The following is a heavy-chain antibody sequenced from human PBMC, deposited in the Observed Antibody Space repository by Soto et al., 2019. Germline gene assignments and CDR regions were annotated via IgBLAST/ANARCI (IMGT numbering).Heavy chain of an antibody. J-gene: IGHJ4*02. Sequence: QVQLQESGPGLVSPWGTLSLTCTVSGASISSSGYYWGWIRQAPGKGLEWIGSIDYIGKTYYNPSLKSRVTVSEDTSKNQIYLQLNSVTAGDAAVHYCVRGGLRYQQPSYYFDVWGQGTLVTVSS. CDR3: VRGGLRYQQPSYYFDV. CDR1: GASISSSGYY. D-gene: IGHD3-16*01. V-gene: IGHV4-39*01. CDR2: IDYIGKT.